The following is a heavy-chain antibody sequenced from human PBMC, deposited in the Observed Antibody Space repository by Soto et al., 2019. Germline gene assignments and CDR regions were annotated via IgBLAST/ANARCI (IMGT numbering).Heavy chain of an antibody. J-gene: IGHJ4*02. CDR3: ARDRSGYDLLNY. Sequence: GGSLRLSCAASGFTFSSYWMSWVRQVPGKGLEWVANIKQDGSEKYYVDFVRGRFTISRDNAKNSLYLQMNSLRAEDTAVYYCARDRSGYDLLNYWGQGTLVTVSS. D-gene: IGHD5-12*01. CDR1: GFTFSSYW. V-gene: IGHV3-7*03. CDR2: IKQDGSEK.